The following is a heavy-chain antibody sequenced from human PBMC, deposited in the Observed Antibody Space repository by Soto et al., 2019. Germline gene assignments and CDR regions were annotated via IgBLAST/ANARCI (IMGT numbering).Heavy chain of an antibody. CDR3: ARGHDYGDYIDF. CDR2: IYYSGST. J-gene: IGHJ4*02. V-gene: IGHV4-59*11. D-gene: IGHD4-17*01. Sequence: PSETLSLTCTVSGGSISSHYCSWIRQPPGKGLEWIGYIYYSGSTNYNPSLKSRVTISVDTSKNQFSLKLSSVTAADTAVYYCARGHDYGDYIDFWGQGTRVTVSS. CDR1: GGSISSHY.